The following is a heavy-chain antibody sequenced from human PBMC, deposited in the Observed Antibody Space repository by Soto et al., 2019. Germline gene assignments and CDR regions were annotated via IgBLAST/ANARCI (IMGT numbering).Heavy chain of an antibody. V-gene: IGHV4-59*01. Sequence: SETLSLTCTVSGGSISSYYWIWIRQPPGKGLEWIGYIYYSGSTNYNPSLKSRVTISVDTSKNQFSLKLSSVTAADTAVYYCARGGGRGSYGNFDYWGQGTLVTVSS. CDR3: ARGGGRGSYGNFDY. CDR2: IYYSGST. CDR1: GGSISSYY. D-gene: IGHD5-18*01. J-gene: IGHJ4*02.